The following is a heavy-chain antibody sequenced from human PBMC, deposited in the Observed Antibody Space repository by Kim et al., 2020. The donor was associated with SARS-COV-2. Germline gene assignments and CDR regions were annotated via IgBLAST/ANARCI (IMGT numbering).Heavy chain of an antibody. CDR1: GFTFSSYD. CDR3: ARSARWFGEPRSRSGGYWYFDL. J-gene: IGHJ2*01. V-gene: IGHV3-13*01. Sequence: GGSLRLSCAASGFTFSSYDMHWVRQATGKGLEWVSAIGTAGDTYYPGSVKGRFTISRENAKNSLYLQMNSLRAGDTAVYYCARSARWFGEPRSRSGGYWYFDLWGRGTLVTVSS. CDR2: IGTAGDT. D-gene: IGHD3-10*01.